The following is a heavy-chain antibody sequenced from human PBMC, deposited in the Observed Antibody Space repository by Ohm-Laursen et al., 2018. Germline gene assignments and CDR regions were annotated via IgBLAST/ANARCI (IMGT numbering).Heavy chain of an antibody. V-gene: IGHV3-30*18. CDR2: ISFDGSNK. D-gene: IGHD6-6*01. CDR1: GFTFSSYG. CDR3: AKDRRYSSSYNYFDY. Sequence: RSLRLSCAASGFTFSSYGMHWVRQAPGKGLEWVAVISFDGSNKYYADPVKGRFTISRDNSKNTLYLQMNSLRAEDTAVYYCAKDRRYSSSYNYFDYWGQGTLVTVSS. J-gene: IGHJ4*02.